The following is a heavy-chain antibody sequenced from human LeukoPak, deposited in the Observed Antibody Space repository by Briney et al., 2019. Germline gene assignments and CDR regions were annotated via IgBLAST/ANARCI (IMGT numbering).Heavy chain of an antibody. J-gene: IGHJ4*02. D-gene: IGHD6-19*01. CDR3: ARDYFPDSSGWYFY. V-gene: IGHV3-21*01. CDR1: GFTFSSHS. CDR2: ISSSSSYI. Sequence: GGSLRLSCAASGFTFSSHSMNWVRQAPGKGLEWVSSISSSSSYIYYADSVKGRFTTSRDNAKNSLYLQMNSLRAEDTAVYYCARDYFPDSSGWYFYWGQGTLVTVSS.